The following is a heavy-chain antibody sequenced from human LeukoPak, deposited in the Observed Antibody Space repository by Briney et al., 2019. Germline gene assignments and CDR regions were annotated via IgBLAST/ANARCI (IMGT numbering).Heavy chain of an antibody. CDR3: AGGFGIFDY. CDR1: GFSFRDYW. Sequence: GGSLRLSCEASGFSFRDYWMTWIRQAPGKGLEWVANIKQDTIEKNYLDSVRGRFTISRDNAKNSLYLQMNSLRAEDTAVYYCAGGFGIFDYWGQGALVTVSS. CDR2: IKQDTIEK. V-gene: IGHV3-7*01. J-gene: IGHJ4*02. D-gene: IGHD3-10*01.